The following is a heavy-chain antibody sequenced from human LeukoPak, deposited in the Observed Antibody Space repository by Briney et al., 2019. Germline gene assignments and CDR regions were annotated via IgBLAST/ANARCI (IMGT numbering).Heavy chain of an antibody. Sequence: GASVKVSCKASGHTFTGYYVYWVRQAPGQGLERMGWMNPNVGGANFPQKFQGRVTVTSDPAISAAYMELRRLRSDDTAVYYCARGVFGESLESWGQGTLVTVSS. CDR2: MNPNVGGA. CDR1: GHTFTGYY. J-gene: IGHJ4*02. D-gene: IGHD3-10*02. V-gene: IGHV1-2*02. CDR3: ARGVFGESLES.